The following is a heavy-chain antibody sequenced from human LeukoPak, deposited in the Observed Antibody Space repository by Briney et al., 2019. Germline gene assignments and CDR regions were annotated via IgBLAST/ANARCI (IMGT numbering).Heavy chain of an antibody. CDR1: GGSISSSSYY. J-gene: IGHJ4*02. Sequence: SETLSLTCTVSGGSISSSSYYWGWIRQPPGKGLEWIGSIYYSGSTYYNPSLKSRVTISVDTSKNQFSLKLSSVTAADTAVYYCARVVGATTLDYWGQGTLVTVSS. CDR3: ARVVGATTLDY. V-gene: IGHV4-39*07. CDR2: IYYSGST. D-gene: IGHD1-26*01.